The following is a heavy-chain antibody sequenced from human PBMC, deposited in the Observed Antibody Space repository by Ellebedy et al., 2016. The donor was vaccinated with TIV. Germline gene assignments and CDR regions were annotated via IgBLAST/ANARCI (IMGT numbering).Heavy chain of an antibody. CDR3: ARQRRSFDPISNP. Sequence: GESLKISXKGSGYSFTSYWIGWVRQMPGKGLEWMGIIYPGDSDTRYSPSFQGQVTISADKSISTAYLQWSSLKASDTAMYYCARQRRSFDPISNPWGQGTLVTVSS. D-gene: IGHD3-9*01. CDR1: GYSFTSYW. J-gene: IGHJ5*02. CDR2: IYPGDSDT. V-gene: IGHV5-51*01.